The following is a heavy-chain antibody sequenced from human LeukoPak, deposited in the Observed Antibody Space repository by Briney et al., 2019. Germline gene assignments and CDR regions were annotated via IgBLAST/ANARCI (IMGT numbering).Heavy chain of an antibody. Sequence: PSETLSLTCTVSGGSISSYYWSWIRQPPGKGLEWIGYIYYSGSTNYNPSLKSRVTISVDTSKNQFSLKLSSVTAADTAVYYCARHLEDDSGWSPERTYYYYGMDVWGQGTTVTVSS. J-gene: IGHJ6*02. CDR1: GGSISSYY. CDR2: IYYSGST. V-gene: IGHV4-59*08. CDR3: ARHLEDDSGWSPERTYYYYGMDV. D-gene: IGHD6-19*01.